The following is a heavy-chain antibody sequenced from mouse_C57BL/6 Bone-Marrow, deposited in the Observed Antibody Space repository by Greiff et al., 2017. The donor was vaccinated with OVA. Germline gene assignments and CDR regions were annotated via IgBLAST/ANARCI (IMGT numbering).Heavy chain of an antibody. Sequence: VQLKHSGPELVKPGASVKISCKASGYTFTDYYMNWVKQSHGKSLEWIGDINPNNGGTRYNQKFKGKATLTVDKSSSTAYMELRSLTSEDSAVYYCARPIYYDYEFAYWGQGTLVTVSA. V-gene: IGHV1-26*01. J-gene: IGHJ3*01. CDR3: ARPIYYDYEFAY. D-gene: IGHD2-4*01. CDR1: GYTFTDYY. CDR2: INPNNGGT.